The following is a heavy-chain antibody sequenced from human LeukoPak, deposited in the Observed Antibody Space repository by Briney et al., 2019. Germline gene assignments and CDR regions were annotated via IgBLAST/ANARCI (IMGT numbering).Heavy chain of an antibody. CDR2: IYSGGST. V-gene: IGHV3-53*01. CDR1: GFSVSSNY. Sequence: TGGSLRLSCAASGFSVSSNYMSWVRQAPGKGPEWVSVIYSGGSTYYADSVKGRFTISRDNSNNTLFLHMNSLRAEDTAVYYCAREVRGYYYYIDVWGKGTTVTISS. J-gene: IGHJ6*03. CDR3: AREVRGYYYYIDV.